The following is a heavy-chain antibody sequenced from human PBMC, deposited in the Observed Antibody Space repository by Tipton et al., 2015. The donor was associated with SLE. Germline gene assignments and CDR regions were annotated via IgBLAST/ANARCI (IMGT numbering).Heavy chain of an antibody. V-gene: IGHV4-59*01. D-gene: IGHD1-26*01. CDR1: GGSIRSYY. CDR3: ARGHSGSYYFDY. J-gene: IGHJ4*02. Sequence: LSLTCTVSGGSIRSYYWSWIRQPPGKGLEWIGNIYYSGSTNNNPSLKSRVTISVDTSKNQFSLKLSSVTAADTALYYCARGHSGSYYFDYWGQGTPVTVSS. CDR2: IYYSGST.